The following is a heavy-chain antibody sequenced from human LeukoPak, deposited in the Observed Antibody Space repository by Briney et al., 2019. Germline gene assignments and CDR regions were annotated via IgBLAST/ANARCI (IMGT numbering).Heavy chain of an antibody. CDR2: INPSGGST. Sequence: GASAKVSCKASGYTFTNYYMHWVRQAPGQGLEWMGIINPSGGSTTYAQKFQGRVTTTSDTSTSTLYMELSSLRSDDTAVYYCARSNYEYAFDIWGQGTMVTVSS. D-gene: IGHD3-3*01. CDR3: ARSNYEYAFDI. J-gene: IGHJ3*02. CDR1: GYTFTNYY. V-gene: IGHV1-46*01.